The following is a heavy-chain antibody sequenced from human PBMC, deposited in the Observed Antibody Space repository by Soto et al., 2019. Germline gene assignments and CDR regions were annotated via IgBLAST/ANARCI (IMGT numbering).Heavy chain of an antibody. V-gene: IGHV3-23*01. CDR3: AQGQNYYDSSGRVGP. Sequence: EVQLLQSGGGLVQPGGSLKLSCVASGFAFSNHAMSWVRQAPGEGLEWVSAISGSGRSTYYAESVKGRFIISRDNSNNTLHLQMNSLRAEDTDVFYCAQGQNYYDSSGRVGPWGQGTLVTVSS. D-gene: IGHD3-22*01. CDR2: ISGSGRST. CDR1: GFAFSNHA. J-gene: IGHJ5*02.